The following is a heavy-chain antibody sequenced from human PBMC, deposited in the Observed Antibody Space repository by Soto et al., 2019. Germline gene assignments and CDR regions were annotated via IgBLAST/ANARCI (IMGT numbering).Heavy chain of an antibody. CDR3: ARASIAAADSLFDY. Sequence: ASVKVSCKASGGTFSSYAISWVRQAPGQGLEWMGWISAYNGNTNYAQKLQGRVTMTTDTSTSTAYMELRSLRSDDTAVYYCARASIAAADSLFDYWGQGTLVTVSS. D-gene: IGHD6-13*01. CDR2: ISAYNGNT. V-gene: IGHV1-18*01. J-gene: IGHJ4*02. CDR1: GGTFSSYA.